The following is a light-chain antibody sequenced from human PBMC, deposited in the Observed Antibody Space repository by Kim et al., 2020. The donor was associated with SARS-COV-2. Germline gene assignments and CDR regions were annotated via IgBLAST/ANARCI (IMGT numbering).Light chain of an antibody. Sequence: LSPGERATRSCRASQSVNSYLAWYQQKPGQAPRLLIYDASNRATGIPARFSGSGSGTDFTLTISSLEPEDFAVYYCQQRSNWRSTFGGGTKVDIK. J-gene: IGKJ4*01. CDR2: DAS. CDR1: QSVNSY. V-gene: IGKV3-11*01. CDR3: QQRSNWRST.